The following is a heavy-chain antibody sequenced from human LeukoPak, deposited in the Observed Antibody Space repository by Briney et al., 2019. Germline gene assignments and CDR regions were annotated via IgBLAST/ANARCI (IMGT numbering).Heavy chain of an antibody. D-gene: IGHD1-26*01. V-gene: IGHV3-53*01. J-gene: IGHJ6*03. Sequence: GGSLRLSCAASGFTVSSNYMSWVRQAPGKGLEWVSVIYSGGSTYYADSVKGRFTISRDNSKNTLYLQMNSLRAEDTAVYYCARVLGVGASTLNYYYYYMDVWGEETTVTISS. CDR2: IYSGGST. CDR3: ARVLGVGASTLNYYYYYMDV. CDR1: GFTVSSNY.